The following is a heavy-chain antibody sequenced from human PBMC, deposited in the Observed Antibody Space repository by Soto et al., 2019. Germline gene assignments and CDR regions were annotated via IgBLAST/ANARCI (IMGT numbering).Heavy chain of an antibody. CDR2: IWYDGSNK. D-gene: IGHD1-7*01. J-gene: IGHJ3*02. CDR1: GFTFSSYG. CDR3: ARVTYVTGTTQVDAFDI. V-gene: IGHV3-33*01. Sequence: QVQLVESGGGVVQPGRSLRLSCAASGFTFSSYGMHWVRQAPGKGLEWVAVIWYDGSNKYYADSVKGRFTISRDNSKNTLYLQMNSLRAEDTAVYYCARVTYVTGTTQVDAFDIWGQGTMVTVSS.